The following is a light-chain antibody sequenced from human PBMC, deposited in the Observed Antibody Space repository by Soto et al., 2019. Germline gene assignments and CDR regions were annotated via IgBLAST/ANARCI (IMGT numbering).Light chain of an antibody. CDR1: QSVSSSY. J-gene: IGKJ1*01. Sequence: EIVLTQSPATLSLSPGERATLSCRASQSVSSSYLAWYQQKPGQAPRLLIYGASSRAAGIPDRFSGSGSGTDFTLTISRLEPEDFAVYYCHQYNNWPPTFGQGTKVDIK. CDR2: GAS. V-gene: IGKV3-20*01. CDR3: HQYNNWPPT.